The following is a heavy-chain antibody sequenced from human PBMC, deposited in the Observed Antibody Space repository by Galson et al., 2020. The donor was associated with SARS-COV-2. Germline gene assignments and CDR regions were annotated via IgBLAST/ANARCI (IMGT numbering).Heavy chain of an antibody. Sequence: SETLSPTCAVSGYSISSSNWWGWIRQPPGKGLEWIGYIYYSGSTYYNPSLKSRVTMSVDTSKNQFSLKLSSVTAVDTAVYYCASLVGATNWYFDLWGRGTLVTVSS. V-gene: IGHV4-28*01. CDR1: GYSISSSNW. CDR3: ASLVGATNWYFDL. CDR2: IYYSGST. D-gene: IGHD1-26*01. J-gene: IGHJ2*01.